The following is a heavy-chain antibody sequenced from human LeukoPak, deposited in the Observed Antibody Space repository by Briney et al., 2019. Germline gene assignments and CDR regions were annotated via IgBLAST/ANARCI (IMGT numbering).Heavy chain of an antibody. Sequence: GGSLRLSCAASEFTVSSNYMSWVRQAPGKGLEWVSVIYSGGSTYYADSVKGRFTISRDNSKNTLYLQMNSLRAEDTAVYYCARGFLGVVTYDYWGQGTLVTVSS. J-gene: IGHJ4*02. CDR3: ARGFLGVVTYDY. CDR2: IYSGGST. D-gene: IGHD3-3*01. V-gene: IGHV3-53*01. CDR1: EFTVSSNY.